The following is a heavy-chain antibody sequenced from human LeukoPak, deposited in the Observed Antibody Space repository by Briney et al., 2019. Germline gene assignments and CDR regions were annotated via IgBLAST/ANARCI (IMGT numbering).Heavy chain of an antibody. D-gene: IGHD1-1*01. CDR1: GGTFSSYA. J-gene: IGHJ6*03. CDR3: ARDLAAYTNGYYYYYYMDV. V-gene: IGHV1-69*05. Sequence: ASVTVSCKASGGTFSSYAISWVRQAPGQGLEWMRGIIPIFGTANYAQKFQGRVTITTDESTSTAYMELSSLRSEDTAVYYCARDLAAYTNGYYYYYYMDVWGKGTTVTVSS. CDR2: IIPIFGTA.